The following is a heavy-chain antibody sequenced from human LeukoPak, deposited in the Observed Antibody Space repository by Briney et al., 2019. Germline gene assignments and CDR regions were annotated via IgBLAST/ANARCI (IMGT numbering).Heavy chain of an antibody. D-gene: IGHD3-10*01. J-gene: IGHJ6*03. Sequence: KPGESLNIPCKGSGYSFTSYWIGWVRQMPGKGLEWMGIIYPGDSDTRYSPSFQGQVTISADKSISTAYLQWSSLEASDTAMYYCARLYYGSGSYSWYYYYYMDVWGKGTTVTVSS. V-gene: IGHV5-51*01. CDR3: ARLYYGSGSYSWYYYYYMDV. CDR2: IYPGDSDT. CDR1: GYSFTSYW.